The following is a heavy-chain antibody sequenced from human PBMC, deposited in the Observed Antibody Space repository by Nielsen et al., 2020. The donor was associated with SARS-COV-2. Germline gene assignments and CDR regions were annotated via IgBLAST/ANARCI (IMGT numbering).Heavy chain of an antibody. Sequence: SETLSLTCAVYGGSFSGYCWSWIRQLPGKGLEWIGEIDHSGTATLNPSLKGRVTVSVNPSKNQFALKMTSMTAADTAVYFCTRAADVDVLTGDYPDGFDVWGQGTGVTVSS. J-gene: IGHJ3*01. CDR2: IDHSGTA. CDR1: GGSFSGYC. V-gene: IGHV4-34*01. CDR3: TRAADVDVLTGDYPDGFDV. D-gene: IGHD3-9*01.